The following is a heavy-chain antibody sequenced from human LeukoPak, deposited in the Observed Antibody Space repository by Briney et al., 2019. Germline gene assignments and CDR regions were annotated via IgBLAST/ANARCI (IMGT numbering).Heavy chain of an antibody. Sequence: GGSLRLSCAASGFTFSSYSMNWVRQAPGKGLEWVSSISSSSSYIYYADSAKGRFTISRDNAKNSLHLQMNSLRAEDTAVYYCARDPGSGYDPRTDYWGQGTLVTVSS. V-gene: IGHV3-21*01. CDR1: GFTFSSYS. CDR3: ARDPGSGYDPRTDY. CDR2: ISSSSSYI. J-gene: IGHJ4*02. D-gene: IGHD5-12*01.